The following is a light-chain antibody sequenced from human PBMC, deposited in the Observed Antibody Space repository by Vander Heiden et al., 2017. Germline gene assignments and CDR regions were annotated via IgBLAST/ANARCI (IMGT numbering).Light chain of an antibody. CDR3: QSYDSSLSGGV. V-gene: IGLV1-40*01. CDR1: SSNIGEGDD. J-gene: IGLJ3*02. Sequence: QSVLTQPPSVSGAPGQRVTISCPGSSSNIGEGDDVDWYQQRPGTAPKLLIYGNSNRPSGVPDRFSGSKSGTSASLAITGLQAEDEADYYCQSYDSSLSGGVFGGGTKLTVL. CDR2: GNS.